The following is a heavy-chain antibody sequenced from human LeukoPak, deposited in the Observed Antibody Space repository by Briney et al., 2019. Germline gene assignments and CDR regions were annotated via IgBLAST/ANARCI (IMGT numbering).Heavy chain of an antibody. J-gene: IGHJ4*02. CDR1: GGSISSTSYY. V-gene: IGHV4-39*01. CDR3: ARHLGSSSWFDY. D-gene: IGHD6-13*01. Sequence: SETLSLTCTVSGGSISSTSYYWGWIRQPPGKGLQWIGGIYYTGSAYYNPALKSRVTISVDTSKNQFSLKLSSVTAADTAVYYCARHLGSSSWFDYWGQGTLVTVSS. CDR2: IYYTGSA.